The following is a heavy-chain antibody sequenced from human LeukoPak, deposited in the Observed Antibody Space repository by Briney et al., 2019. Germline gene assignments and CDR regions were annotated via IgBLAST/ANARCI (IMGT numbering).Heavy chain of an antibody. CDR3: AKDWRYYGSGSYYDPKYYFDY. V-gene: IGHV3-23*01. CDR1: GFTFSSYA. Sequence: GGSLRLSCAASGFTFSSYAMSWVRQAPGKGLEWVSAISGSGGSTYYADSVKGRFTISRDNSKNTLYLQMNSLRAEDTAVYYCAKDWRYYGSGSYYDPKYYFDYWGQGTLVTVSS. D-gene: IGHD3-10*01. CDR2: ISGSGGST. J-gene: IGHJ4*02.